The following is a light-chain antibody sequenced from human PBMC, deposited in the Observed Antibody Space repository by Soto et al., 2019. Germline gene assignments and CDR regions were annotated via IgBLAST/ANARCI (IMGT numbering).Light chain of an antibody. V-gene: IGKV1-12*01. CDR1: QSVASW. CDR3: LQSNSFPLT. Sequence: DIQMTQTPSSVSASVGDGVTISCRSSQSVASWLAWYQQRPGKAPRLLIYAASRLQRGVPSRFSGSESGTDFPLTISSLQPEDIATYYCLQSNSFPLTFGGGTKVDIK. J-gene: IGKJ4*01. CDR2: AAS.